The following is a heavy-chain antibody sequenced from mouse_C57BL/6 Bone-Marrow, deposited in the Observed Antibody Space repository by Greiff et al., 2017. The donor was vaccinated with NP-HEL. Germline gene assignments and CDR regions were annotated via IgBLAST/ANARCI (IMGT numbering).Heavy chain of an antibody. D-gene: IGHD1-1*01. Sequence: VQLQQPGAELVKPGASVKMSCKASGYTFTSYWITWVKPRPGQGLEWIGDIYPGSGSANYNEKFKSKATLTVDTSSSTAYMQLSSLTSEDSAVYYCARGIYHGSSLYAMDYWGQGTSVTVSS. CDR2: IYPGSGSA. CDR1: GYTFTSYW. CDR3: ARGIYHGSSLYAMDY. V-gene: IGHV1-55*01. J-gene: IGHJ4*01.